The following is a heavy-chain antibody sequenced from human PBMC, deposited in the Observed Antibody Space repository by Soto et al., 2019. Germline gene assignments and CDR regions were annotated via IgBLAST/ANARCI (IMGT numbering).Heavy chain of an antibody. Sequence: PSETLSLTCTVSGGSISSYYWSWIRQPPGKGLEWIGYIYYSGSTNYNPSLSSRVTISVDTSKNQFSLQLSSVTAADTAVYFCARYPRLDCWGQGTLVTVSS. CDR1: GGSISSYY. CDR2: IYYSGST. CDR3: ARYPRLDC. J-gene: IGHJ4*02. V-gene: IGHV4-59*08.